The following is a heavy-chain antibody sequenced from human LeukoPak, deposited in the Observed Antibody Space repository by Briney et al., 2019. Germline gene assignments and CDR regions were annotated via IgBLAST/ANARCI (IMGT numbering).Heavy chain of an antibody. CDR2: VSSSDPGT. J-gene: IGHJ4*02. V-gene: IGHV3-23*01. Sequence: PGGSLRLSCAASGFTFSNYAMSWVRQALGKGPEWVSAVSSSDPGTYHADSVRGRFTISRDNSKNTLYLQMNSLRAEDTAVYYCAKALGRAAAGFDYWGQGTLVTVSS. CDR1: GFTFSNYA. CDR3: AKALGRAAAGFDY. D-gene: IGHD6-13*01.